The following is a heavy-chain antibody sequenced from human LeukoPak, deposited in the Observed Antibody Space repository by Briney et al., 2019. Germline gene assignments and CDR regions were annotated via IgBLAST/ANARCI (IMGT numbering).Heavy chain of an antibody. Sequence: GGSLRLSCAASGFTFSNYEMNWVRQAPGKGLEGVSYISSSGSTIYYADSVKGRFTISRDNAKNSLYLQMNRLRAEDTAVYYCARSDYYDSSRYYYGYWGQGTLVTVSS. J-gene: IGHJ4*02. CDR1: GFTFSNYE. D-gene: IGHD3-22*01. V-gene: IGHV3-48*03. CDR3: ARSDYYDSSRYYYGY. CDR2: ISSSGSTI.